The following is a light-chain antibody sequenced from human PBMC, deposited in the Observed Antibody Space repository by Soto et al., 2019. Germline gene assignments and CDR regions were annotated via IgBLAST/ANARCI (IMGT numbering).Light chain of an antibody. J-gene: IGKJ1*01. Sequence: DIQMTQSPATLSASVGDRVTITCRASQSLSGWLAWYQQKPGKAPKLMIYDASSLESGVPSRFSGSGSGTEFALTISSLQPDDVATDYCQQYNSYPWTFGQGTKVEIK. CDR3: QQYNSYPWT. CDR2: DAS. CDR1: QSLSGW. V-gene: IGKV1-5*01.